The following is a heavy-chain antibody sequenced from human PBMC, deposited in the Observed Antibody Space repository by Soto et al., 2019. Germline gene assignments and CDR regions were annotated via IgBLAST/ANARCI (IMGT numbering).Heavy chain of an antibody. V-gene: IGHV1-8*01. CDR3: ARGRLIFNLFNP. CDR2: MNPNSGNT. CDR1: GYTFTSYD. D-gene: IGHD6-19*01. J-gene: IGHJ5*02. Sequence: ASVKVSCKASGYTFTSYDINWVRQATGQGLEWMGWMNPNSGNTGYAQKFQGRVTMTRNTSISTAYMELSSLRSEDTAVYYCARGRLIFNLFNPWGQGTLVTVSS.